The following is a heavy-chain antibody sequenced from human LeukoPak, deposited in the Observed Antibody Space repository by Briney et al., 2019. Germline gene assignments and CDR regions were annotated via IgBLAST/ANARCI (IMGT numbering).Heavy chain of an antibody. CDR3: TRAPYSSSSGGFGY. CDR2: IRSKANSYAT. CDR1: GFTFSGSA. Sequence: GGSLRLSCAASGFTFSGSAMHWVRQASGKGLEWVGRIRSKANSYATAYAASVKGRFTISRDDSKNTAYLQMNSLKTEDTAVYYCTRAPYSSSSGGFGYWGQGTLVTVSS. V-gene: IGHV3-73*01. D-gene: IGHD6-6*01. J-gene: IGHJ4*02.